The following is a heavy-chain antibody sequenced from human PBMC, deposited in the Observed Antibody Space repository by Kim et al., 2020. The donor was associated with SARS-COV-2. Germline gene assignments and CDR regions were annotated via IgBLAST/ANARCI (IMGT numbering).Heavy chain of an antibody. CDR1: GFTFSSYE. CDR3: ARGPIYSPFDY. J-gene: IGHJ4*02. CDR2: IIGSGTTI. Sequence: GGSLRLSCTASGFTFSSYEMNWVRQAPGKGLEWVSYIIGSGTTIYYADSVRGRFTISRDNDKNSLFLQMNSLRAEDTAVYYCARGPIYSPFDYWGQGTLVTVSS. D-gene: IGHD4-4*01. V-gene: IGHV3-48*03.